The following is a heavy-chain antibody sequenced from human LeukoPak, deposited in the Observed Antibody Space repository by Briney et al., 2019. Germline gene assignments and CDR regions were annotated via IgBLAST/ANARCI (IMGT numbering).Heavy chain of an antibody. Sequence: SETLSLTCAVYGRSFSGYYWSWIRQPPGKGLEWIGEINHSGSTNYHPSLKSRVTILVDTSKNQFSLILSSVTAADTAVYYCAVSAAALFDPWGQGTLVTVSS. V-gene: IGHV4-34*01. CDR1: GRSFSGYY. CDR3: AVSAAALFDP. CDR2: INHSGST. J-gene: IGHJ5*02. D-gene: IGHD6-13*01.